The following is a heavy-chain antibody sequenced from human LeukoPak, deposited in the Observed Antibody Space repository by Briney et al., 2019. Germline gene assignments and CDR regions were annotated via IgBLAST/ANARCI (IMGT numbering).Heavy chain of an antibody. CDR1: GFTFSSYA. CDR3: AKPLVSDYYDSSGYWGY. CDR2: ISGSGDST. D-gene: IGHD3-22*01. Sequence: PGGSLRLSCAASGFTFSSYAMSWVRQAPGKGLEWVSAISGSGDSTYYSDSVKGRLTISRDNSKNTLYVQMNSLRAEDTAVYYCAKPLVSDYYDSSGYWGYWGQGTLVTVSS. V-gene: IGHV3-23*01. J-gene: IGHJ4*02.